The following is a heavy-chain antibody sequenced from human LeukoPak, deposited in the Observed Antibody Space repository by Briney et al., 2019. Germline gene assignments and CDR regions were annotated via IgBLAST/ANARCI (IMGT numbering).Heavy chain of an antibody. CDR2: INHSGST. V-gene: IGHV4-34*01. J-gene: IGHJ4*02. CDR1: GGSFSGYY. CDR3: ARSRPSRWLDRLDY. D-gene: IGHD6-19*01. Sequence: PSETLSLTCAVYGGSFSGYYWSWIRQPPGKGLEWIGEINHSGSTNYNPSLKSRVTISVDTSKNQFSLKLSSVTAADTAVYYCARSRPSRWLDRLDYWGQGTLVTVPS.